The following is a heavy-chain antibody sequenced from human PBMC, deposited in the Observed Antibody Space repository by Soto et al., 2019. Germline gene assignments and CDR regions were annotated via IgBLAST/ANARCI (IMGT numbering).Heavy chain of an antibody. D-gene: IGHD3-16*01. CDR1: GGTFSSYA. CDR3: AREWGTAGWGNFDY. J-gene: IGHJ4*02. V-gene: IGHV1-69*01. Sequence: QVQFVQSGAEVKKPGSSVKVSCKASGGTFSSYAISWVRQAPGQGLEWMGGIIPIFGTANYAQKFQDRITNTADESTSTAYMELSSLRSENTAVYYCAREWGTAGWGNFDYLVQGTLVTVSS. CDR2: IIPIFGTA.